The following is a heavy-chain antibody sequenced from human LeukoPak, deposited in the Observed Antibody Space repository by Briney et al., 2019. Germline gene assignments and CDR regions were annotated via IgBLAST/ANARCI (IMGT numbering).Heavy chain of an antibody. CDR3: VRNFATGD. CDR2: IKGDGTAP. Sequence: GGSLRLSCAASGFTFSSHLMHWVRHAQGTGLVWVSSIKGDGTAPNYADSVKGRFTISRDNDKSTLYLQMSSLRVEDTAVYHCVRNFATGDWGQGTLVTVSS. V-gene: IGHV3-74*01. CDR1: GFTFSSHL. D-gene: IGHD1-14*01. J-gene: IGHJ4*02.